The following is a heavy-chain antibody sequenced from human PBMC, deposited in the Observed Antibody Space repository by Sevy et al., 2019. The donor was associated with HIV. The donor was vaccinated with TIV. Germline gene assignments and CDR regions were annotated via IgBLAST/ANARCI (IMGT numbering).Heavy chain of an antibody. CDR3: ARERKTGSGSYYRYYYYYGMDV. Sequence: ASVKVSCKASGGTFSSYAISWVRQAPGQGLEWMGGIIPIFGTANYGQKFQGRVTITADESTSTAYMELSSLRSEDTAVYYCARERKTGSGSYYRYYYYYGMDVWGQRTTVTVSS. V-gene: IGHV1-69*13. CDR1: GGTFSSYA. J-gene: IGHJ6*02. CDR2: IIPIFGTA. D-gene: IGHD3-10*01.